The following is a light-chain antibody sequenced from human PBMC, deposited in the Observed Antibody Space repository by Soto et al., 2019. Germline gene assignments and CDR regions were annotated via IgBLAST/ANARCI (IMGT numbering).Light chain of an antibody. CDR1: QSVSSN. CDR2: GAS. CDR3: QQYNNWPLT. J-gene: IGKJ4*01. V-gene: IGKV3-15*01. Sequence: EIVITQSPATLSVSQGERATLSCRASQSVSSNLAWYQQTPGQAPRLLIYGASTRATGIPARFSGSGSGTVFTLTISSLQSEDFAVYYCQQYNNWPLTFGGGTKVDIK.